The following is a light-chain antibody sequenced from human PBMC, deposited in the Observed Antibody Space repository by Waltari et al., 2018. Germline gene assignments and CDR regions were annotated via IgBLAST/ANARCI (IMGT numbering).Light chain of an antibody. Sequence: DIQLTQSPSFLSASVGDRVTITCRASQGVSSYLAWYQQKPGTAPKLLPYAASTLQSGVPSRFSGSGSGTEFTLTISSLQPEDCAAYYCQQLNSFPPTFGPGTKVDIK. CDR2: AAS. CDR3: QQLNSFPPT. V-gene: IGKV1-9*01. J-gene: IGKJ3*01. CDR1: QGVSSY.